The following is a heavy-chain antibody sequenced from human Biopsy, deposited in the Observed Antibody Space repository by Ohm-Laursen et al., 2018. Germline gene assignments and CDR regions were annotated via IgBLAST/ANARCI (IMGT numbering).Heavy chain of an antibody. CDR1: GGTFSASG. J-gene: IGHJ5*02. CDR3: ATVRGLVWFGELIA. CDR2: IIPIFQTT. Sequence: SVKVSCKVIGGTFSASGISWVRLAPGHGLEFVGGIIPIFQTTHYAQSFQGRVTIVADKSTSTAYMELSSLRSDDTAIYYCATVRGLVWFGELIAWGQGTLVTVSS. D-gene: IGHD3-10*01. V-gene: IGHV1-69*06.